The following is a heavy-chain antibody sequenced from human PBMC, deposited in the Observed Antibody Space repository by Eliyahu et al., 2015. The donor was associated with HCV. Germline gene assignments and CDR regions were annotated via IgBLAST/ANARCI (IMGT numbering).Heavy chain of an antibody. Sequence: QITLTESGPTLVRPTQSVTLTCDLSGFSLSTSGVAVGWIRQPPGKPLEWLALIYWNDDKRFMPALKNRLTISKDTSKEQVALTLTNVDPADTATYFCAHKRATTLSAPFGYWGQGMLVIVSS. CDR1: GFSLSTSGVA. CDR3: AHKRATTLSAPFGY. CDR2: IYWNDDK. V-gene: IGHV2-5*01. J-gene: IGHJ4*02. D-gene: IGHD5-24*01.